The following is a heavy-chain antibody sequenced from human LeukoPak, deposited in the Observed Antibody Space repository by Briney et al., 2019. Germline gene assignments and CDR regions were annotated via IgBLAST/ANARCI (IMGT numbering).Heavy chain of an antibody. CDR2: INPNSGGT. CDR1: GYTFTGYY. Sequence: ASVKVSCKASGYTFTGYYMHWVRQAPGQGLEWMGWINPNSGGTNYAQKFQGRVTMTRDTSISTAYMELSRLRSNDTAVYYCASSSGWGYYYYYMDVWGKGTTVTISS. V-gene: IGHV1-2*02. J-gene: IGHJ6*03. D-gene: IGHD6-25*01. CDR3: ASSSGWGYYYYYMDV.